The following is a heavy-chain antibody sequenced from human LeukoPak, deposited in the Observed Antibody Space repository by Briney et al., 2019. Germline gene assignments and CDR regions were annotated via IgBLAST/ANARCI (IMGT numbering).Heavy chain of an antibody. V-gene: IGHV3-9*01. CDR2: VSWNSGSI. CDR1: GFTFADYV. CDR3: AKDRSSSGYLYYFDY. J-gene: IGHJ4*02. D-gene: IGHD3-22*01. Sequence: PRRTLRLSCAASGFTFADYVIHWVRQAPGKGLEWDSGVSWNSGSIGYADSVKGRFTISRDNAKNSLYLQMNSLRAEDTALYYCAKDRSSSGYLYYFDYWGQGTLVTVSS.